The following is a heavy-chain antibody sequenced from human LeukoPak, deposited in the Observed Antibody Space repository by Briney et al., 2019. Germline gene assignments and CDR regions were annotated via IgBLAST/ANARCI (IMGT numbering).Heavy chain of an antibody. CDR1: GFTFDDYA. J-gene: IGHJ4*02. CDR3: ARNARGPGDY. V-gene: IGHV3-9*01. CDR2: ISWNSGSI. Sequence: PGGSLRLSCAASGFTFDDYAMHWVRQAPGKGLEWVSGISWNSGSIGYADSVKGRFTISRDNAKNSVYLQMNSLRAEDTAIYYCARNARGPGDYWGQGTVVTVSS.